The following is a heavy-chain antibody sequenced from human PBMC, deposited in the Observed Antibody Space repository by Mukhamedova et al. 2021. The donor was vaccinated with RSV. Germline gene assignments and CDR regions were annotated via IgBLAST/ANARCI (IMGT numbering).Heavy chain of an antibody. CDR3: ARFYCTSPSCYLDY. Sequence: GKGLEWVATIKQDGSEEYYVDSVKGRFTISRDNAESSLYLQMHSLRVEDTAVYFCARFYCTSPSCYLDYWGQGTLGTVSS. V-gene: IGHV3-7*04. D-gene: IGHD2-2*01. CDR2: IKQDGSEE. J-gene: IGHJ4*02.